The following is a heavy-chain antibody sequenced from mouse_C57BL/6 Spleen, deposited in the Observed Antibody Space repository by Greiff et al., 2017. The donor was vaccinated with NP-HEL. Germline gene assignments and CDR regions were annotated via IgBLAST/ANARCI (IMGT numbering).Heavy chain of an antibody. Sequence: LQESGPELVKPGASVKLSCKASGYTFTSYDINWVKQRPGQGLEWIGWIYPRDGSTKYNEKFKGKATLTVDTSSSTAYMELHSLTSEDSVVYFCARRRGYSNYEAWFAYWGQGTLVTVSA. V-gene: IGHV1-85*01. CDR1: GYTFTSYD. CDR2: IYPRDGST. CDR3: ARRRGYSNYEAWFAY. J-gene: IGHJ3*01. D-gene: IGHD2-5*01.